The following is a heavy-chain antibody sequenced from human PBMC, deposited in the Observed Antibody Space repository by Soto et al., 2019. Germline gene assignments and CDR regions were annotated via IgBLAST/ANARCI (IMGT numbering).Heavy chain of an antibody. V-gene: IGHV3-23*01. J-gene: IGHJ6*02. Sequence: GGSLRLSCAASGFTFSSYAMSWVRQAPGKGLEWVSAISGSGGSTYYADSVKGRFTISRDNSKNTLYLQMNSLRAEDTAVYYCAKAPRPDCSSTSCYARGYYYYGMDVWGQGTTVTVSS. CDR3: AKAPRPDCSSTSCYARGYYYYGMDV. CDR2: ISGSGGST. D-gene: IGHD2-2*01. CDR1: GFTFSSYA.